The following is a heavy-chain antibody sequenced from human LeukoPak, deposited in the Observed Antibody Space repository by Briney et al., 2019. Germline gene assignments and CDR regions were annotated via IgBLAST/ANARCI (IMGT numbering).Heavy chain of an antibody. CDR2: IIPIIGTA. D-gene: IGHD3-22*01. Sequence: SGKVSCKASGGTFSSYAISWVRQAPGQGLGWMGGIIPIIGTANYAEKFQGRVTITAEESTSTAYMELSSLRSEDTAVYSCARDGSPYDSSGYSDYWGQGTLVTVSS. J-gene: IGHJ4*02. CDR1: GGTFSSYA. CDR3: ARDGSPYDSSGYSDY. V-gene: IGHV1-69*01.